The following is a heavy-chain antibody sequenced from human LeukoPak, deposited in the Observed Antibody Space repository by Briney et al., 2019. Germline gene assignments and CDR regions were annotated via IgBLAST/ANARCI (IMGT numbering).Heavy chain of an antibody. D-gene: IGHD6-13*01. Sequence: SSETLSLTCTVSGGSISSYYWSWIRQPPGKGLEWIGYMYYSGSTNYNPSLKSRVTISVDTSKNQLSLKLSSVTAADTAVYYCARVYSSSSLGPWGQGTLVTVSS. V-gene: IGHV4-59*08. J-gene: IGHJ4*02. CDR2: MYYSGST. CDR3: ARVYSSSSLGP. CDR1: GGSISSYY.